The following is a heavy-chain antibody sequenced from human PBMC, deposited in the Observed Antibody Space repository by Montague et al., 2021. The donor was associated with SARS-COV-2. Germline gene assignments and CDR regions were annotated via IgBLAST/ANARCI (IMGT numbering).Heavy chain of an antibody. J-gene: IGHJ5*02. D-gene: IGHD1-20*01. CDR1: GGSISSYY. V-gene: IGHV4-59*13. CDR2: IFHSGIT. Sequence: SETLSLTCSVSGGSISSYYWSWIRQSPGKGLEWIGCIFHSGITDXNPSLKSRVTIPVDMSKNQFSLQLNSVTAADSAVYYCARTEYNWNDWFDPWGQGTLVTVSS. CDR3: ARTEYNWNDWFDP.